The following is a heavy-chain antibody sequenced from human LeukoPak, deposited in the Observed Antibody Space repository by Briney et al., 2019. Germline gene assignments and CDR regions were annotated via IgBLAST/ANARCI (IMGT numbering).Heavy chain of an antibody. Sequence: SETLSLTCTVSGGSISSSNYYWGWIRQPPGKGLEWIGRIYTSGSTNYNPSLKSRVTMSIDTSKNQFSLKVSSMTAADTAVYYCARAIAGVTDAFDIWGQGTMVSVSS. CDR3: ARAIAGVTDAFDI. J-gene: IGHJ3*02. D-gene: IGHD1-26*01. CDR2: IYTSGST. V-gene: IGHV4-61*05. CDR1: GGSISSSNYY.